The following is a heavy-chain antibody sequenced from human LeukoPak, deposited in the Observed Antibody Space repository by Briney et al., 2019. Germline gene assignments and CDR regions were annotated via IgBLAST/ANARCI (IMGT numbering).Heavy chain of an antibody. Sequence: GGSLRLSCAAPGFTFSSYWISWGRQAPGKGLEWVANIKEDGSVKYYLDSVKGRFTISRDNVKNSLYLQMNSLRAEDTAVYYCARDRGWLQFDYWGQGTLVTVS. CDR1: GFTFSSYW. D-gene: IGHD5-24*01. J-gene: IGHJ4*02. CDR2: IKEDGSVK. CDR3: ARDRGWLQFDY. V-gene: IGHV3-7*01.